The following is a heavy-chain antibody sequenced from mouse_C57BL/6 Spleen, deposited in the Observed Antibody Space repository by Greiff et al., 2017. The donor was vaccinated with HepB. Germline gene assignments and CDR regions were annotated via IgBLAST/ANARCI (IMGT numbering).Heavy chain of an antibody. D-gene: IGHD1-1*01. CDR2: IWSGGST. CDR3: ARLITTVVASYYYAMDY. J-gene: IGHJ4*01. CDR1: GFSLTSYG. V-gene: IGHV2-2*01. Sequence: QVQLQQSGPGLVQPSQSLSITCTVSGFSLTSYGVHWVRQSPGKGLEWLGVIWSGGSTDYNAAFISRLSISKDNSKSQVFFKMNSLQADDTAIYYCARLITTVVASYYYAMDYWGQGTSVTVSS.